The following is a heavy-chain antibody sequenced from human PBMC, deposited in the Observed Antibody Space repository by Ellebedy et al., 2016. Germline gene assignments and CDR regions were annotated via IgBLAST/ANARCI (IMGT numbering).Heavy chain of an antibody. V-gene: IGHV3-21*01. Sequence: GESLKISCAASGFTFSSYSMNWVRQAPGKGLEWVSSISSSSSYIYYADSVKGRFTISRDNAKNSLYLQMNSLRAEDTAVYYCARAARWYYFDYWGQGTLVTVSS. CDR1: GFTFSSYS. J-gene: IGHJ4*02. CDR2: ISSSSSYI. D-gene: IGHD6-6*01. CDR3: ARAARWYYFDY.